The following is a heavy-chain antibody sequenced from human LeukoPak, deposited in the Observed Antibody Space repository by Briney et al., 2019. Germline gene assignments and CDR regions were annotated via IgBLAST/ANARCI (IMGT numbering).Heavy chain of an antibody. CDR2: ISGSGGST. V-gene: IGHV3-23*01. D-gene: IGHD3-9*01. J-gene: IGHJ6*03. Sequence: GESLRLSCAASGFTFSSYAMSWVRQAPGQGLEWVSSISGSGGSTYYADSVKGRFTISRENSKSTLYLQMNSLRAGDTALYYCAKAGYINYYAYYHMDVWGKGTTVTVSS. CDR1: GFTFSSYA. CDR3: AKAGYINYYAYYHMDV.